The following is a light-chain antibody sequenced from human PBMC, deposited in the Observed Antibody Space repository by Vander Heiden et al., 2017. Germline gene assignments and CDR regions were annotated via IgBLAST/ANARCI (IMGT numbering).Light chain of an antibody. Sequence: KFMLTQPHSVSGSPGKPVTISCTPSGGSIANNYVHWYQKRPGSSPTTLIYEDNQRPSGVPDRFSGSVDISSNSASLTISGLKTEDEAEYYCQSYDSTNLWVFGGGTMLTVL. CDR2: EDN. CDR1: GGSIANNY. CDR3: QSYDSTNLWV. J-gene: IGLJ3*02. V-gene: IGLV6-57*01.